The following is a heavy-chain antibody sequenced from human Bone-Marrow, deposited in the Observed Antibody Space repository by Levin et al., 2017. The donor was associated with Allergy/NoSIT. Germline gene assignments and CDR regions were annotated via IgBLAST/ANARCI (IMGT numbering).Heavy chain of an antibody. J-gene: IGHJ6*03. CDR1: GGTFSSYA. CDR2: IIPIFGTA. CDR3: ARADSSSWYEASYYYYYMDV. Sequence: SVKVSCKASGGTFSSYAISWVRQAPGQGLEWMGGIIPIFGTANYAQKFQGRVTITADESTSTAYMELSSLRSEDTAVYYCARADSSSWYEASYYYYYMDVWGKGTTVTVSS. D-gene: IGHD6-13*01. V-gene: IGHV1-69*13.